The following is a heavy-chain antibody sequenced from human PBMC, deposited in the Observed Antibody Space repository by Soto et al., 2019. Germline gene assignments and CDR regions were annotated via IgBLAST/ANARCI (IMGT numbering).Heavy chain of an antibody. CDR1: GGSISSGGYY. J-gene: IGHJ5*02. CDR2: IYYSGST. V-gene: IGHV4-31*03. Sequence: PSETLSLTCTVSGGSISSGGYYWSWIRQHPGKGLEWIGYIYYSGSTYYNPSLKSRVTISVDTSKNQFSLKLSSVTAADTAVYYCARGNSGSYYRSVINWFDPWGQGTLVTVSS. CDR3: ARGNSGSYYRSVINWFDP. D-gene: IGHD3-10*01.